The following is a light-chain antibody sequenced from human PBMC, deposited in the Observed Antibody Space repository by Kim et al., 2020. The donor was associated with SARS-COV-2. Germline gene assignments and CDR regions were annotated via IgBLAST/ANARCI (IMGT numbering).Light chain of an antibody. CDR2: GAS. CDR3: QQYVTSPRT. CDR1: QSVTSSY. Sequence: SPGERATLSCRASQSVTSSYLAWYQQKPGQAPRLLIYGASSRATGTPDRFSGSGSGTDFTLTISRLEPEDFAVYYCQQYVTSPRTFGQGTKVDIK. J-gene: IGKJ1*01. V-gene: IGKV3-20*01.